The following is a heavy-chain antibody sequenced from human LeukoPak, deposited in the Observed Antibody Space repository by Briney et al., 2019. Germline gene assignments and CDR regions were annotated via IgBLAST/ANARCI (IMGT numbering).Heavy chain of an antibody. Sequence: GGSLRLSCAASGFIFSSYAMGWVRQAPGKGLEWVSGISTSGGNIYYAESVKGRFTISRDNSKNMLYLQMNSLRAEDTAVYYCAKRYDSSGCYYFDYWGQGTLVTVSS. CDR2: ISTSGGNI. CDR3: AKRYDSSGCYYFDY. D-gene: IGHD3-22*01. CDR1: GFIFSSYA. V-gene: IGHV3-23*01. J-gene: IGHJ4*02.